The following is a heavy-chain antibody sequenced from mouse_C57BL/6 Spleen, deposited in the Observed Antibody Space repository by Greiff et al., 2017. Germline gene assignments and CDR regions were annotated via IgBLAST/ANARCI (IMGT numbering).Heavy chain of an antibody. J-gene: IGHJ3*01. D-gene: IGHD2-4*01. CDR1: GYTFTSYW. Sequence: QVQLQQSGAELVKPGASVKLSCKASGYTFTSYWMHWVKQRPGQGLEWIGMIHPNSGSTNYNEKFKSKATLTVDKSSSTAYMQLSSLTSEDSAVYYCARWYDYDDAYWGQGTLVTVSA. CDR2: IHPNSGST. CDR3: ARWYDYDDAY. V-gene: IGHV1-64*01.